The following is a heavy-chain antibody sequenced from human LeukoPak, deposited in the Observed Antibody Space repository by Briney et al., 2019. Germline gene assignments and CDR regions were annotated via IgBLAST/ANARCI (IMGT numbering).Heavy chain of an antibody. CDR3: ARDPGQVYYGMDV. CDR1: VYTFTIYG. V-gene: IGHV1-18*01. CDR2: ISAYNGNT. J-gene: IGHJ6*02. D-gene: IGHD1-14*01. Sequence: GASVEVSCKAAVYTFTIYGISCVRQAPGQGLEWRGWISAYNGNTNYAQKLQGRVTMTTDTSTSTAYMELRSLISDDTAVYYCARDPGQVYYGMDVWGQGTTVTVSS.